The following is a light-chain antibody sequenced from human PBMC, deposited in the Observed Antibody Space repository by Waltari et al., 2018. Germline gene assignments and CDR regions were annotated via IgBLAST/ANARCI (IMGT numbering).Light chain of an antibody. V-gene: IGKV1-5*03. CDR2: KAS. CDR1: QSISKW. CDR3: QQYNSYSLLT. J-gene: IGKJ4*01. Sequence: CRASQSISKWLAWYQQKPGKAPNLLIYKASTLESGVPSRFSGSVSGTDFTLTISSLQPDDFATYYCQQYNSYSLLTFGGGTKIEIK.